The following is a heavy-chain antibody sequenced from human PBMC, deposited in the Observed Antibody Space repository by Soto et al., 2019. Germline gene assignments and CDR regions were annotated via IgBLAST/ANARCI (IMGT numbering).Heavy chain of an antibody. CDR2: IYWDDDK. D-gene: IGHD6-19*01. J-gene: IGHJ4*02. CDR3: AHIVVAGLGYYFDY. Sequence: QITLKESGPPLVKPTQTLTLTCTFSGFSLSSTRMAVGWIRQPPGKALEWLALIYWDDDKRYSPFLKSRLTITKDTSKNQAVLTMSNMDPVDTARYYCAHIVVAGLGYYFDYWGQGTLVTVSS. CDR1: GFSLSSTRMA. V-gene: IGHV2-5*02.